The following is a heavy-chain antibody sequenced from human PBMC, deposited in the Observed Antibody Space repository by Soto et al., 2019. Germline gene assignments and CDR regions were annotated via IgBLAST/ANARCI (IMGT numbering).Heavy chain of an antibody. Sequence: SETLSLTCAVYGGSFSGYYWSWIRQPPGKGLEWIGEINHSGITNYNPSLKSRVTISVDTSKNQFSLKLSSVTAADTAVYYCARMVSRSGSYWYYYYGMDVWGQGTTVTV. D-gene: IGHD3-10*01. CDR3: ARMVSRSGSYWYYYYGMDV. V-gene: IGHV4-34*01. CDR2: INHSGIT. CDR1: GGSFSGYY. J-gene: IGHJ6*02.